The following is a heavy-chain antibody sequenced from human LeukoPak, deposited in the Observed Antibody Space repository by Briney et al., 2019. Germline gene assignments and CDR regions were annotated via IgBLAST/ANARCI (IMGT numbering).Heavy chain of an antibody. D-gene: IGHD5-12*01. CDR2: IIPLLGIA. Sequence: SVKVSCKASGGIFSSYTISWVRQAPGQGLEWMGRIIPLLGIANYAQKFQGRVTIIADRSTSTAYMELSSLRSEDTAVYYCARDDADSAYADGDYWGQGTLVTVSS. V-gene: IGHV1-69*04. CDR3: ARDDADSAYADGDY. CDR1: GGIFSSYT. J-gene: IGHJ4*02.